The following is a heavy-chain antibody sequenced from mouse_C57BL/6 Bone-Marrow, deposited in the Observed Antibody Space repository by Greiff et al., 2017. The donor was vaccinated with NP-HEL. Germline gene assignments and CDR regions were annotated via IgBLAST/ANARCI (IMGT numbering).Heavy chain of an antibody. CDR2: ISYDGSN. Sequence: VQLKQSGPGLVKPSQSLSLTCSVTGYSITSGYYWNWIRQFPGNKLEWMGYISYDGSNNYNPSLKNRISITRDTSKNQFFLKLNSVTTEDTATYYCANGGFYYFDYWGQGTTLTVSS. J-gene: IGHJ2*01. CDR1: GYSITSGYY. CDR3: ANGGFYYFDY. V-gene: IGHV3-6*01.